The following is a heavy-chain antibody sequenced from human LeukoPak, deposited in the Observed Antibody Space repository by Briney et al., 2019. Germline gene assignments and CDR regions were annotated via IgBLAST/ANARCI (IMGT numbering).Heavy chain of an antibody. CDR1: GYSFTSYW. V-gene: IGHV5-51*01. CDR3: ARATYYYDSSGLDAFDI. CDR2: IYPGDSDT. J-gene: IGHJ3*02. Sequence: GESLKISCKGSGYSFTSYWIGWVRQMPGKGLEWMGIIYPGDSDTRYSPSFQGQVTISADKSISTAYLRWSSLKASDTAMYYCARATYYYDSSGLDAFDIWGQGTMVTVSS. D-gene: IGHD3-22*01.